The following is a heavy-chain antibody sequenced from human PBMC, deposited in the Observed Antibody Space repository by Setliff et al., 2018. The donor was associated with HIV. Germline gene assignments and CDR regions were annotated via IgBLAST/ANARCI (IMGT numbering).Heavy chain of an antibody. CDR1: GYTFTYYA. CDR3: ARDWEYCSGGSCYDY. CDR2: ISPHNGDR. J-gene: IGHJ4*02. Sequence: GASVKVSCKASGYTFTYYAMHWVRQAPGQGLEWMGWISPHNGDRKIPQRFRGRVTMTTDESTSTAYMELSSLRSEDTAVYYCARDWEYCSGGSCYDYWGQGTLVTVSS. D-gene: IGHD2-15*01. V-gene: IGHV1-3*01.